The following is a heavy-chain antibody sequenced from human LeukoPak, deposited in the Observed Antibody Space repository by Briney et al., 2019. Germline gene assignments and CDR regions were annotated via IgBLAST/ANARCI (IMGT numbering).Heavy chain of an antibody. CDR2: XXXXGDTT. D-gene: IGHD3-9*01. V-gene: IGHV3-23*01. J-gene: IGHJ4*02. CDR3: AKWGDYDILTGYYVSDF. CDR1: GFIFRNYA. Sequence: PGGSXRLSCXXSGFIFRNYAMSWVRQAPGKGLEXVXXXXXXGDTTYYADSVKGRFTISRDNSKNTLYVEMNTLRAEDTAVYYCAKWGDYDILTGYYVSDFWGQGTLVTVSS.